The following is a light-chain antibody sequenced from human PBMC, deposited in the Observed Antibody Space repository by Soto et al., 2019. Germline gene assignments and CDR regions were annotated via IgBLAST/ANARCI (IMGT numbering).Light chain of an antibody. CDR2: GNS. CDR1: SSNIGARYD. J-gene: IGLJ2*01. Sequence: QSVLTQPPSVSGAPGQRVTISCTGSSSNIGARYDVHWYQQLPGTAPKLLIYGNSNRPSGVPDRFSCSKSGTSTSLAITGLQAEDEADYYCQSYDSSLNAVVFGGGTKLTVL. V-gene: IGLV1-40*01. CDR3: QSYDSSLNAVV.